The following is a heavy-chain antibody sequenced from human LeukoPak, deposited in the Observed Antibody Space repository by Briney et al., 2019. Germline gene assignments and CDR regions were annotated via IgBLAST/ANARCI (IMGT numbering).Heavy chain of an antibody. CDR1: GFTFNDFA. V-gene: IGHV3-23*05. CDR3: AKNLGPFDV. J-gene: IGHJ3*01. Sequence: PGGSLRLSCAAPGFTFNDFAMTWVRQAPGKGLEWVSSISDAGTYYADSVKGRFTISRDNSKSMLYLQLNSLRAGDTAMYYCAKNLGPFDVRGQGTMVTVSS. D-gene: IGHD3-16*01. CDR2: ISDAGT.